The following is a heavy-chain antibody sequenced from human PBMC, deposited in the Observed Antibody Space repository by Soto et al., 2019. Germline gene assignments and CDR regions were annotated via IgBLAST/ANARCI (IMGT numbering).Heavy chain of an antibody. Sequence: SETLSLTCTVSGGSVSSGSYYWSWIRQPPGKGLEWIGYIYYSGSTNYNPSLKSRVTISVDTSKNQFSLKLSSVTAADTAVYYCARDGGNSGYADYYYGMDVWGQGTTVTVSS. V-gene: IGHV4-61*01. CDR2: IYYSGST. CDR1: GGSVSSGSYY. D-gene: IGHD5-12*01. J-gene: IGHJ6*02. CDR3: ARDGGNSGYADYYYGMDV.